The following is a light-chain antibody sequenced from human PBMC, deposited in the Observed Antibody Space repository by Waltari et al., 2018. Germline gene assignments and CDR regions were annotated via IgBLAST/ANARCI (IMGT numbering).Light chain of an antibody. V-gene: IGKV1-16*01. CDR1: EDIGIS. J-gene: IGKJ5*01. Sequence: DIQMTQSPSSLSASVGDRVTLTCRASEDIGISLAWFQQKPGKAPKSLIYTASTLQSGVPSRFSGSGYGTEFTLTINSLQPEDFATYYCQQSNSYPLTFGQGTRLDIK. CDR3: QQSNSYPLT. CDR2: TAS.